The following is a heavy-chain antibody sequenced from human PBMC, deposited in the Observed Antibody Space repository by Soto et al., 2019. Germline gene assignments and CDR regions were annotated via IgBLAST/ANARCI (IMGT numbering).Heavy chain of an antibody. Sequence: QLQLQESGPGLVKPSETLSLTCTVSGGSISSSSYYWGWVRQPPGKGLEWIGHIYLSGTTYYNPSLKSRVTISVDTSKNQFSLRLSSVTAADTAVYYCARPLRLSSGINNWFDPWGQGTLVTVSS. CDR2: IYLSGTT. J-gene: IGHJ5*02. V-gene: IGHV4-39*01. CDR1: GGSISSSSYY. CDR3: ARPLRLSSGINNWFDP. D-gene: IGHD3-10*01.